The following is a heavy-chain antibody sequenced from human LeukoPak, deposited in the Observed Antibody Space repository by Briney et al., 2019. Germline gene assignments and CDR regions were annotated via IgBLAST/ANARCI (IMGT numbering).Heavy chain of an antibody. CDR1: GFTFDDYG. CDR2: INWNGGST. CDR3: ARKMYYYDSSGYSRVYYFDY. Sequence: GGSLRLSCAASGFTFDDYGMSWVRQAPGKGLEWVSGINWNGGSTGYADSVKGRFTISRDNAKNSLYLQMNSLRAEDTALYYCARKMYYYDSSGYSRVYYFDYWGQGTLVTVSS. V-gene: IGHV3-20*04. D-gene: IGHD3-22*01. J-gene: IGHJ4*02.